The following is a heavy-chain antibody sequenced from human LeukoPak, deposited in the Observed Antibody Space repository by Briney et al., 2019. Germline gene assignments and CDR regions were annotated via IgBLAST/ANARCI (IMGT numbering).Heavy chain of an antibody. CDR2: IYYSGGT. CDR1: GGSISSYY. Sequence: SETLSLTCTVSGGSISSYYWSWIRQPPGKGLEWIGYIYYSGGTNYNPSLKSRVTISVDTSKNQFSLKLSSVTAADTAVYYCASLAYYASIFQHWGQGTLVTVSS. CDR3: ASLAYYASIFQH. D-gene: IGHD2/OR15-2a*01. J-gene: IGHJ1*01. V-gene: IGHV4-59*01.